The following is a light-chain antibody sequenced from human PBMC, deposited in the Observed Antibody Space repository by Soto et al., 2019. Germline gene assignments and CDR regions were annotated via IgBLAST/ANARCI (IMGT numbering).Light chain of an antibody. CDR3: SSYAGSGTLYG. Sequence: QSVLTQPPSASGSPGQSVTISGTGTRSDVGTYNYVSWYQQHPGKAPKLIIYEVSKRPSGVPDRFSGSKSGNTASLTVSGLQAEDEADYYCSSYAGSGTLYGLGTGTKVTVL. J-gene: IGLJ1*01. V-gene: IGLV2-8*01. CDR1: RSDVGTYNY. CDR2: EVS.